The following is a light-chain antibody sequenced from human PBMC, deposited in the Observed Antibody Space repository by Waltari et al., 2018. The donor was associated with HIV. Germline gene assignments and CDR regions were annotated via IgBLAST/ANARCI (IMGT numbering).Light chain of an antibody. J-gene: IGLJ2*01. CDR2: EVT. CDR3: SSYTITTAIV. CDR1: TSDVGAYTY. V-gene: IGLV2-14*01. Sequence: QSALTQPASVSGSPGQAITTSCTGTTSDVGAYTYVTWYQQHPGKAPKLLIYEVTNRPPGISNRFSGSKSGNTASMTISGLQPEDEADYYCSSYTITTAIVFGGGTKPTVL.